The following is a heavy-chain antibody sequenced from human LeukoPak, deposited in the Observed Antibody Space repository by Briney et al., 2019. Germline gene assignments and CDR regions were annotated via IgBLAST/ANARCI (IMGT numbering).Heavy chain of an antibody. CDR3: ARDSGLHTNFDY. CDR1: GFGFRNYW. Sequence: GGSLRLSCAASGFGFRNYWMGWVRQAPGKGLEWVANTKPDGSAEYYADSVRGRFTASRDNANNLLYLQMNRLRAEDTAVYYCARDSGLHTNFDYWGQGTLLTVSS. CDR2: TKPDGSAE. J-gene: IGHJ4*02. D-gene: IGHD5-12*01. V-gene: IGHV3-7*01.